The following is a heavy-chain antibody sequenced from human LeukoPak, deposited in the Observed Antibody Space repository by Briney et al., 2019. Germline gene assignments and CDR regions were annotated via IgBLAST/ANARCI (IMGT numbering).Heavy chain of an antibody. CDR3: ARDGNVLTQAGVNWNDVGDY. J-gene: IGHJ4*02. Sequence: GGSLRLSCAASGFTFSSYGMHWVRQAPGKGLEWVAVIWYDGSNKYYADSVEGRFTISRDNSKNTLYLQMNSLRAEDTAVYYCARDGNVLTQAGVNWNDVGDYWGQGTLVTVSS. V-gene: IGHV3-33*01. CDR2: IWYDGSNK. D-gene: IGHD1-20*01. CDR1: GFTFSSYG.